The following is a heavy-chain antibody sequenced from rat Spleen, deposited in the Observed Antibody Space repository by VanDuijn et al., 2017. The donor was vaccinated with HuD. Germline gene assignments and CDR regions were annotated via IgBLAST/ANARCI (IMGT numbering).Heavy chain of an antibody. CDR3: TREYWGPDY. CDR2: ITHNDGNT. J-gene: IGHJ2*01. V-gene: IGHV5-31*01. CDR1: GLTFNNYW. D-gene: IGHD4-6*01. Sequence: EVQLVETGGGLVQSGGSLTLSCIASGLTFNNYWMTWIRQAPGKGLEGIASITHNDGNTWYPDSVRGRFTISRDDARSTLYLQMNSLRPEDTATYYCTREYWGPDYWGQGVMVTVSS.